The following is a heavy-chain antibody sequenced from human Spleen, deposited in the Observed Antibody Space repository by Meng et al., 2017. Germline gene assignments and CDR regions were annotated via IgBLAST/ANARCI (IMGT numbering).Heavy chain of an antibody. J-gene: IGHJ4*02. CDR2: ISSSSRYI. D-gene: IGHD6-19*01. CDR1: GFTFSIIA. CDR3: APGYSNGWRFDY. V-gene: IGHV3-21*01. Sequence: GGSLRLSCTASGFTFSIIAMNWVRQAPGKGLEWVSSISSSSRYIIYADSVKGRFTISRDNAKNLLYLQMNSLRVEDTAVYYCAPGYSNGWRFDYWGQGTLVTVSS.